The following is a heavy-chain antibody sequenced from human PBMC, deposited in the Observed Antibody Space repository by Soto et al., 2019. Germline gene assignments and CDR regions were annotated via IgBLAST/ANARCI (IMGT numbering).Heavy chain of an antibody. CDR3: ARGLDYDILTGPRPYGMDV. CDR1: GFTFSSYA. V-gene: IGHV3-30-3*01. Sequence: GGSLRLSCAASGFTFSSYAMHWGRQAPGKGLEWVAVISYDGSNKYYADSVKGRFTISRDNSKNTLYLQMNSLRAEDTAVYYCARGLDYDILTGPRPYGMDVWGQGTTVTVSS. J-gene: IGHJ6*02. D-gene: IGHD3-9*01. CDR2: ISYDGSNK.